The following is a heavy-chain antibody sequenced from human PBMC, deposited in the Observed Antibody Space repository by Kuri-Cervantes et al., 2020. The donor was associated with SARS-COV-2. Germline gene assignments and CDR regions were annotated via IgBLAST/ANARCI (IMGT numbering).Heavy chain of an antibody. Sequence: ASVKVSCKASGYTFTGYYMHWVRQAPGQGLEWMGWISAYNGNTNYAQKLQGRVTMTTDTSTSTAYMELSSLRSEDTAVYYCARDNNWNYFVPVGAFDIWGQGTMVTVSS. V-gene: IGHV1-18*04. D-gene: IGHD1-7*01. CDR1: GYTFTGYY. CDR2: ISAYNGNT. J-gene: IGHJ3*02. CDR3: ARDNNWNYFVPVGAFDI.